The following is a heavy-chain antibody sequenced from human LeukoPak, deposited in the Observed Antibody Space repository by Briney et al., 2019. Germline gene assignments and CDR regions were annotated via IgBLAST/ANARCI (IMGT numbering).Heavy chain of an antibody. D-gene: IGHD6-13*01. J-gene: IGHJ4*02. CDR3: ARGRYSSSWYRGGNFDY. CDR2: INHSGST. V-gene: IGHV4-34*01. CDR1: GGSFSGYY. Sequence: KPSETLSLTCAVYGGSFSGYYWSWIRQPPGKGLEWIGEINHSGSTNYNPSLKSRVTISVDTSKNQFSLKLSSVTAADTAVYYCARGRYSSSWYRGGNFDYWGQGTLVTVSS.